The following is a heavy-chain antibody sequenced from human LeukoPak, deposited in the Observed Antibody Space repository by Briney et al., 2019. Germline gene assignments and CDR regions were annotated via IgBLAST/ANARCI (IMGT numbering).Heavy chain of an antibody. D-gene: IGHD5-18*01. Sequence: GGSLRLSCAASGSTFSSYSMNWVRQAPGKGLEWVSSISSSSSYIYYADSVKGRFTISRDNARNSLYLQMNSLRAEDTAVFYCARARGEYSYVDYWGQGTLVTVSS. CDR2: ISSSSSYI. CDR1: GSTFSSYS. J-gene: IGHJ4*02. CDR3: ARARGEYSYVDY. V-gene: IGHV3-21*01.